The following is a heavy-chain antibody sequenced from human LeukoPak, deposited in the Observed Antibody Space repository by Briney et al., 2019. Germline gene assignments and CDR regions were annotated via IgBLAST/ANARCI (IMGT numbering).Heavy chain of an antibody. Sequence: GASLKISCKGAGYHFNSDWIAWVRQMPGKGLEWMGIIYPGDSETKYSPSFQGQVTISADKSITTASLQWSSLKAPDTAIYYCARRGVVDAFDIWGQGTMVTVSS. V-gene: IGHV5-51*01. J-gene: IGHJ3*02. CDR1: GYHFNSDW. CDR3: ARRGVVDAFDI. D-gene: IGHD3-3*01. CDR2: IYPGDSET.